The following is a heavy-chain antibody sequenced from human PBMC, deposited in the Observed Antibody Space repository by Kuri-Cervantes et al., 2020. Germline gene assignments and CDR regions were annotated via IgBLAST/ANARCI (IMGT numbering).Heavy chain of an antibody. CDR2: ISGSGGTT. V-gene: IGHV3-23*01. D-gene: IGHD6-19*01. J-gene: IGHJ4*02. CDR1: GFTFHNYA. CDR3: AKAFGDIAVGYFDY. Sequence: ESLKISCAASGFTFHNYAMSWARQAPGKGLEWVSGISGSGGTTDYADSVKGRFTISRDNSKNTLYLQMNSLRAEDTAVYYCAKAFGDIAVGYFDYWGQGTLVTVSS.